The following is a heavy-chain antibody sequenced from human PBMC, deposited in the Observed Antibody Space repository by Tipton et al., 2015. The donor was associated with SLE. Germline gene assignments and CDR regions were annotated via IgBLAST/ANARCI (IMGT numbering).Heavy chain of an antibody. D-gene: IGHD3-3*01. J-gene: IGHJ6*02. CDR3: ARGRLLEWLSTYYYYYGIDV. CDR1: GGSFSGYY. V-gene: IGHV4-34*01. CDR2: INHSGST. Sequence: TLSLTCAVYGGSFSGYYWSWIRQPPGKGLEWIGEINHSGSTNYNPSLKSRVTISVDTSKIQFSLKLSSVTAADTAVYYCARGRLLEWLSTYYYYYGIDVWGHGTTVTVSS.